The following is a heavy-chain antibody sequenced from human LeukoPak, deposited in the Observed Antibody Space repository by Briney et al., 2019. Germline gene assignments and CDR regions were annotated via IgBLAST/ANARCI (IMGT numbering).Heavy chain of an antibody. CDR2: IYYSGST. V-gene: IGHV4-30-4*01. Sequence: SQTLSLTCTVSGGSISSGDYYWSWIRQPPGKGLEWIGYIYYSGSTYYNPSLKSRVTISVDTSKNQFSLKLSSVTAADTAVYYCARDFYSSGWYPAFDYWGQGTLVTVSS. J-gene: IGHJ4*02. CDR1: GGSISSGDYY. CDR3: ARDFYSSGWYPAFDY. D-gene: IGHD6-19*01.